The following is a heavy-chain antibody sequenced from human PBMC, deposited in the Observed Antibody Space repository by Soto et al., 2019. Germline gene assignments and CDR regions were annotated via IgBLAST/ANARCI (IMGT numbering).Heavy chain of an antibody. D-gene: IGHD3-10*01. V-gene: IGHV6-1*01. J-gene: IGHJ5*02. CDR1: GDNVSTNSAA. CDR3: ARGPFQEGSGLVWFAP. Sequence: HLQQSGPGLVKPSQTLSLTCAIYGDNVSTNSAAWNWIRQSPSRGLEWLGRQYYTSRWFSNYAVSGKSRVSLMADTTKNLFTLELNSVTPEDTAVYYCARGPFQEGSGLVWFAPWGQGTPVIVSS. CDR2: QYYTSRWFS.